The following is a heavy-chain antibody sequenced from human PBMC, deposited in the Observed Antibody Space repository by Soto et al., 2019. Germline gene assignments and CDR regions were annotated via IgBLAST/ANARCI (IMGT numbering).Heavy chain of an antibody. CDR1: GYTFTTYG. CDR3: ARDLGVVVIDY. Sequence: ASVKVSCNTSGYTFTTYGIHWVRQAPGQRLEWMGWINAGNGDTKYSQKFQGRVTITRDKSANTVYMELSSLRSEDTAVYYCARDLGVVVIDYWGQGTLVTVSS. J-gene: IGHJ4*02. CDR2: INAGNGDT. D-gene: IGHD3-22*01. V-gene: IGHV1-3*01.